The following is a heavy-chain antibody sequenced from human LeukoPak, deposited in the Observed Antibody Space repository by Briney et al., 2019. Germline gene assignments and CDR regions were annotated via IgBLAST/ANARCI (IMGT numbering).Heavy chain of an antibody. CDR1: GYTFTGYY. CDR3: ARDASDILTGYYPYYYYYMDV. J-gene: IGHJ6*03. Sequence: ASVKVSCKASGYTFTGYYMHWVRQAPGQGLEWMGWISAYNGNTNYAQKLQGRVTMTTDTSTSTAYMELRSLRSDDTAVYYCARDASDILTGYYPYYYYYMDVWGKGTTVTISS. CDR2: ISAYNGNT. D-gene: IGHD3-9*01. V-gene: IGHV1-18*04.